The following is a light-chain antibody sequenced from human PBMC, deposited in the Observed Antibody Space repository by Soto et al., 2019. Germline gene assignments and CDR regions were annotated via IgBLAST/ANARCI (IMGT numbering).Light chain of an antibody. CDR1: SSDVGDYNY. J-gene: IGLJ2*01. Sequence: QSVLTQPASVSGSPGQSITISCTGTSSDVGDYNYVSWYQQHPGKAPKLMIYEVSNRPSGVSNRFSGSKSGNTASLSISGLQAEDEADYYRSSYTRSSTLVVFGGGTKLTVL. CDR3: SSYTRSSTLVV. V-gene: IGLV2-14*01. CDR2: EVS.